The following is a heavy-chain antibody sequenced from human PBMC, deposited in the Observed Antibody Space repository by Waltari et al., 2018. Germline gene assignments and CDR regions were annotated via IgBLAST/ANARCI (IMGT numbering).Heavy chain of an antibody. D-gene: IGHD3-3*01. CDR3: ARTTASYYDFWSGYYPYFDY. CDR2: IIPIFGTA. J-gene: IGHJ4*02. CDR1: GGTFSSYA. V-gene: IGHV1-69*12. Sequence: QVQLVQSGAEVKKPGSSVKVSCKASGGTFSSYAISWVRQAPGQGLEWMGGIIPIFGTANYAQKFQGRVTMTADESTSTAYMELSSLRSEDTAVYYCARTTASYYDFWSGYYPYFDYWGQGTLVTVSS.